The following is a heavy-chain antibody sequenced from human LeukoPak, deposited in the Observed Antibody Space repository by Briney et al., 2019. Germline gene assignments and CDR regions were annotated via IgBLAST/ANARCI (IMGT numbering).Heavy chain of an antibody. Sequence: PSETLSLTCTVSGGSISSYYWSWIRQPAWKGLEWIGSIYTSGSTNYNPSLKSRVTMSVDTSKNQFSLKLSSVTAADTAVYYCARGYSSGPKSWYFDLWGRGTLVTVSS. CDR3: ARGYSSGPKSWYFDL. CDR2: IYTSGST. V-gene: IGHV4-4*07. D-gene: IGHD6-19*01. J-gene: IGHJ2*01. CDR1: GGSISSYY.